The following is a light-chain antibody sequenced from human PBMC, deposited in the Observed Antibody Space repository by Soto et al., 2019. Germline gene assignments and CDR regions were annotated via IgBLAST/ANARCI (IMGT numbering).Light chain of an antibody. CDR2: GAS. Sequence: EIVMTQSPATLSVSPGERATLSCRASQSVSSNLAWYQQKPGQAPRLLIYGASTRATGIPARFSGSGSGTEFTLTISSLQSEDFAVYYCHQYDNWPGTFGQGTKVEI. V-gene: IGKV3-15*01. J-gene: IGKJ1*01. CDR1: QSVSSN. CDR3: HQYDNWPGT.